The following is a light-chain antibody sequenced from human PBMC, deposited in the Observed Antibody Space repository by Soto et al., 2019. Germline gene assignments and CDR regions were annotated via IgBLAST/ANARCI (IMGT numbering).Light chain of an antibody. Sequence: QSVLAQPASVSGSPGQSITISCAGTSSDVGRYTYVSWYQQHPGKAPKLIIYDVYNRPSGVSTRFSGSKPGNTASLTISGLHAEDEADYYCTSYTSTSTPYVFGGGTKVNVL. CDR2: DVY. CDR1: SSDVGRYTY. V-gene: IGLV2-14*01. CDR3: TSYTSTSTPYV. J-gene: IGLJ1*01.